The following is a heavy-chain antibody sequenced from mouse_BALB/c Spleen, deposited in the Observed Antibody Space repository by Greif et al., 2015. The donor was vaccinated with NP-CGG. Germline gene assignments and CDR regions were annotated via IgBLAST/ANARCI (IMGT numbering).Heavy chain of an antibody. J-gene: IGHJ4*01. V-gene: IGHV5-12-2*01. D-gene: IGHD2-14*01. CDR3: ARHAYYRYDVGDLGSYYAMDY. Sequence: EVHLVESGGGLVQPGGSLKLSCAASGFTFSSYTMSWVRQTPEKRLEWVAYISNGGGSTYYPDTVKGRFTISRDNAKNTLYLQMSSLKSEDTAMYYCARHAYYRYDVGDLGSYYAMDYWGQGTSVTVSS. CDR2: ISNGGGST. CDR1: GFTFSSYT.